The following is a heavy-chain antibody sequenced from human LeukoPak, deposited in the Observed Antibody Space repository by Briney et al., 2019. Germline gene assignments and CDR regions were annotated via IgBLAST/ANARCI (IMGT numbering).Heavy chain of an antibody. J-gene: IGHJ4*02. CDR2: IYYNGNT. CDR3: ATDAGYSRRFDD. D-gene: IGHD6-13*01. V-gene: IGHV4-39*01. CDR1: GGSIRFSSYY. Sequence: SSETLSLTCTVSGGSIRFSSYYWGWIRQPPGKGLEWIGSIYYNGNTYYNPSLKSRVTISVDTSKNQFSLRLSSVIAADTAVYYCATDAGYSRRFDDWGRGTLVTVSS.